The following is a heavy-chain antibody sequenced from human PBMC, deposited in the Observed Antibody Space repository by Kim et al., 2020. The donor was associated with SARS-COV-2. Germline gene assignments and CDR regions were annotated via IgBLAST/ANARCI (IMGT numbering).Heavy chain of an antibody. CDR1: GFTFSSYG. Sequence: GGSLRLSCAASGFTFSSYGMHWVRQAPGKGLEWVAVISYDGSNKYYADSVKGRFTISRDNSKNTLYLQMNSLRAEDTAVYYCAKGPKRDYYDSSGYYSSPYYYGMDVWGQGTTVTVSS. J-gene: IGHJ6*02. CDR2: ISYDGSNK. V-gene: IGHV3-30*18. D-gene: IGHD3-22*01. CDR3: AKGPKRDYYDSSGYYSSPYYYGMDV.